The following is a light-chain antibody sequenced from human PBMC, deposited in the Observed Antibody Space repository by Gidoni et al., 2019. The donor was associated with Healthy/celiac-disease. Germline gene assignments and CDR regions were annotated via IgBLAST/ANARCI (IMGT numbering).Light chain of an antibody. J-gene: IGLJ3*02. V-gene: IGLV3-21*02. Sequence: SYVPPQPPSASVAPGQTARIPCGGNNIGSKSVHWYQQKPGQAPVLVVYDDSDRPSGIPERFSGSNSGNTATLTISRVEAGDEADYYCQVWDSSSDHWVFGGGTKLTVL. CDR3: QVWDSSSDHWV. CDR1: NIGSKS. CDR2: DDS.